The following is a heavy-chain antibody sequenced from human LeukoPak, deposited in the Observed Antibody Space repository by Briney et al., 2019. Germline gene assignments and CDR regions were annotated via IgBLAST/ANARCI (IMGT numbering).Heavy chain of an antibody. CDR1: GYSISSGYY. J-gene: IGHJ6*03. V-gene: IGHV4-38-2*02. D-gene: IGHD6-6*01. CDR3: ARQRSIAARPHYYYYMDV. Sequence: SETLSLTCTVSGYSISSGYYWGWIRQPPGKGLEWIGSIYHSGSTYYSPSLKSRVTISVDTSKNQFSLKLSSVTAADTAVYYCARQRSIAARPHYYYYMDVWGKGTTVTVSS. CDR2: IYHSGST.